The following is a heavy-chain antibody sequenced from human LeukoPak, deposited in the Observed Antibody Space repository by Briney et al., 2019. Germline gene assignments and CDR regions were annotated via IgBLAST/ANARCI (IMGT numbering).Heavy chain of an antibody. CDR1: GGTFSSYA. V-gene: IGHV1-69*05. J-gene: IGHJ6*03. Sequence: SVKVSCKASGGTFSSYAISWVRQAPGQGLEWMGGIIPIFGTANYAQKFQGRVTITTDESTSTAYMELSSLRSEDTAVYYCARNGYCSGGSCYAPLYYYMDVWGKGTTVNVSS. CDR2: IIPIFGTA. D-gene: IGHD2-15*01. CDR3: ARNGYCSGGSCYAPLYYYMDV.